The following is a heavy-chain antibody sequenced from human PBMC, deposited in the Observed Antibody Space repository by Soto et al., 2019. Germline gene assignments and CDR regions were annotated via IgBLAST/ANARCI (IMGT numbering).Heavy chain of an antibody. D-gene: IGHD3-10*01. J-gene: IGHJ6*02. V-gene: IGHV1-3*01. CDR3: AREHYYGSGSYSSYYYYGMDV. CDR1: GGTFSSYA. CDR2: INAGNGNT. Sequence: ASVKVSCKASGGTFSSYAISWVRQAPGQGXEWMGGINAGNGNTKYSQKFQGRVTITRDTSASTAYMELSSLRSEDTAVYYCAREHYYGSGSYSSYYYYGMDVWGQGTTVTVSS.